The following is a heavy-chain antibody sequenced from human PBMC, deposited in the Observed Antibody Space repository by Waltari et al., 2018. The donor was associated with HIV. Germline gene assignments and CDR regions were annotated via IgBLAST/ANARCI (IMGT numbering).Heavy chain of an antibody. J-gene: IGHJ4*02. CDR1: GYTLTDLS. CDR3: ATASSGSGSTTFDY. CDR2: FDPENGET. V-gene: IGHV1-24*01. D-gene: IGHD3-10*01. Sequence: QVQLVQSGAEVRKPGASVKVSCKVSGYTLTDLSMHWVRQAPGKGREWMGGFDPENGETIYAQKFQGRVTITEDTSVDTAYMELSSLRSEDTAIYFCATASSGSGSTTFDYWGRGILVTVSS.